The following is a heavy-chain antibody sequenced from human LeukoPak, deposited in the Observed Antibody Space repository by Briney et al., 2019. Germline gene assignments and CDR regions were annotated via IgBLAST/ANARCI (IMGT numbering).Heavy chain of an antibody. Sequence: SETLSLTCTVSGGSISSSSYYWGWIRQPPGKGLEWIGSIYYSGSTYYNPSLKSRVTISVDTSKNQFSLKLSSVTAADTAVYYCARGYCTNGVCDPLDAFDIWGQGTMVTVSS. CDR1: GGSISSSSYY. V-gene: IGHV4-39*07. CDR2: IYYSGST. D-gene: IGHD2-8*01. J-gene: IGHJ3*02. CDR3: ARGYCTNGVCDPLDAFDI.